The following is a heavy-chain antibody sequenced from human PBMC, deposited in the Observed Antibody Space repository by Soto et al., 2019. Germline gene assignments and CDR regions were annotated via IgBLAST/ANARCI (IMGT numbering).Heavy chain of an antibody. V-gene: IGHV1-3*01. Sequence: ASVKVSCKASGYTFTSYAMHWVRQAPGQRLEWMGWINAGNGNTKYSQKFQDRVTITRDTSASTAYMELSSLRSEDTAVYYCARGGFGAARFYNWFDPWGQGTLVTVSS. CDR3: ARGGFGAARFYNWFDP. J-gene: IGHJ5*02. CDR1: GYTFTSYA. D-gene: IGHD6-6*01. CDR2: INAGNGNT.